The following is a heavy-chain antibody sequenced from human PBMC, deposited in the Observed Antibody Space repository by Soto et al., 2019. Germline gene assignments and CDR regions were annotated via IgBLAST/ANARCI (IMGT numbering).Heavy chain of an antibody. J-gene: IGHJ6*02. CDR3: AARGYDSSGYYPGGPDV. D-gene: IGHD3-22*01. CDR1: GFTFSSYA. V-gene: IGHV3-30-3*01. CDR2: ISYDGSNK. Sequence: QVQLVESGGGVVQPGRSLRLSCAASGFTFSSYAMHWVRQAPGKGLEWVAVISYDGSNKYYADSVKGRCTISRDNSKNTLYLQMNSLRAEDTAVYYCAARGYDSSGYYPGGPDVWGQGTTVTVSS.